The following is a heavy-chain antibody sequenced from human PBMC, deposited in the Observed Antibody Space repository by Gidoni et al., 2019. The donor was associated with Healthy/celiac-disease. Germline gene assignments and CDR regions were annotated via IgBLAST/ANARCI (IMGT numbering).Heavy chain of an antibody. CDR2: ISGSGGST. J-gene: IGHJ4*02. Sequence: EVQLFESGGGLVQPGGSLLLSCSASGFPFSSYAMSWVRQAPGKGLEWVSAISGSGGSTYYADSVKGRFTISRDNSKNTLYLQMNSLRAEDTAVYYCAKDRGSYYGFDYWGQGTLVTVSS. CDR1: GFPFSSYA. D-gene: IGHD1-26*01. CDR3: AKDRGSYYGFDY. V-gene: IGHV3-23*01.